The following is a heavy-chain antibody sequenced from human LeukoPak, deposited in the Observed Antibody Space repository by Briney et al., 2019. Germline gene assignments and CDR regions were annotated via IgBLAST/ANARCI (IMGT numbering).Heavy chain of an antibody. CDR3: AKDLAAGTFYYFDY. J-gene: IGHJ4*02. CDR2: ISGSGGTT. CDR1: GFTFKNYA. D-gene: IGHD6-13*01. Sequence: GGSLRLSCAASGFTFKNYAMSWVRQAPGKGLEWASVISGSGGTTYYADSVKGRFTISRDNSKNTLYLQMNSLRAEDTAVYYCAKDLAAGTFYYFDYWGQGTLVTVSS. V-gene: IGHV3-23*01.